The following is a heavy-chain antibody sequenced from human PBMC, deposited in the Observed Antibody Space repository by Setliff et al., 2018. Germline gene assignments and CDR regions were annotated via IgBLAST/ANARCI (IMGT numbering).Heavy chain of an antibody. CDR2: IHYSGST. D-gene: IGHD1-26*01. Sequence: SETLSLTCTVSGGSISSSSYYWGWIRQPPGKGLEWIGSIHYSGSTYYNPSLKSRVTIFVDTSKNQFALKVSSVTAADTAVYYCARSPSSGAYWNPRPFYSDYWARGTLVTVSS. CDR3: ARSPSSGAYWNPRPFYSDY. J-gene: IGHJ4*02. V-gene: IGHV4-39*01. CDR1: GGSISSSSYY.